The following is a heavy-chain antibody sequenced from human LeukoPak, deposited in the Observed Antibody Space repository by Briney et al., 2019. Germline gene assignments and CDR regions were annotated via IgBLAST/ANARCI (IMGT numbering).Heavy chain of an antibody. D-gene: IGHD3-10*01. V-gene: IGHV4-34*01. J-gene: IGHJ6*03. CDR1: GGSFGGYY. CDR3: ARRLGRKFGERFYYYHYMDV. CDR2: MNHSGST. Sequence: SETLSLTCAVYGGSFGGYYWSWIRQPPGKGLEWIGEMNHSGSTNYNPSLKSRVTISVDTSKNQFSLKLSSVTAADTAVYYCARRLGRKFGERFYYYHYMDVWGKGTTVTISS.